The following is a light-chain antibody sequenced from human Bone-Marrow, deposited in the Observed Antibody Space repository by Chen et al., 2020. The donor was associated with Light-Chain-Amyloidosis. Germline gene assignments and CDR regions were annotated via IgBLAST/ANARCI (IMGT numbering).Light chain of an antibody. V-gene: IGKV1-9*01. Sequence: DIQLTQSPSFLSASVGDRVTITCRASQGISSYLAWYQQKTGKAPTLLLYTASTLQSGVPSRFSGGGSGTEFTLTISSLQPEDFATYYCQQLDDYPYTFGQGTKLEIK. CDR3: QQLDDYPYT. CDR1: QGISSY. CDR2: TAS. J-gene: IGKJ2*01.